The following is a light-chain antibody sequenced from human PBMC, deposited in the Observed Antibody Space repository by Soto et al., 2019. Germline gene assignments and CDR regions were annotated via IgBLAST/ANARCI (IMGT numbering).Light chain of an antibody. J-gene: IGLJ3*02. CDR3: SVWDDSLKGWV. CDR1: NFNIGSHT. Sequence: QAVVTQPPSASGTPGQRVTISCSGSNFNIGSHTVNWYQQLPGTAPKLLMHNNNQRPSGVPDRFSGSKSGTSASLAISGLQSGDEADYSCSVWDDSLKGWVFGGGTKLTVL. CDR2: NNN. V-gene: IGLV1-44*01.